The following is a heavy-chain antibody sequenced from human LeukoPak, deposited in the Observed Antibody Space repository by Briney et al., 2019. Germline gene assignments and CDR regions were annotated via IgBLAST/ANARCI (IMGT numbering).Heavy chain of an antibody. CDR3: ARGGYRGPGFDY. D-gene: IGHD5-12*01. J-gene: IGHJ4*02. V-gene: IGHV3-30-3*01. CDR1: GFTFSSYA. Sequence: GGSLRLSCAASGFTFSSYAMHWVRQAPGKGLEWVAVISYDGSNKYYADSVKGRFTISRDNSKNTLYLQMNSLRAEDTAVYYCARGGYRGPGFDYWGQGTLVTVSS. CDR2: ISYDGSNK.